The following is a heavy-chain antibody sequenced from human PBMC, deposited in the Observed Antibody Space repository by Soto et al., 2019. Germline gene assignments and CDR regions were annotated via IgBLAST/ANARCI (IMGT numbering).Heavy chain of an antibody. D-gene: IGHD3-22*01. CDR3: ARDPARVDYYDSTGY. Sequence: QVQLVQSGAEVKKPGASVKVSCKASGYTFTGYYMHWVRQAPGQGLEWMGWINPNSGGTNYAQKFQGRVTMTRDTSISTAYMELGRLRSDDTAVYYCARDPARVDYYDSTGYWGQGTLVTVSS. CDR1: GYTFTGYY. V-gene: IGHV1-2*02. J-gene: IGHJ4*02. CDR2: INPNSGGT.